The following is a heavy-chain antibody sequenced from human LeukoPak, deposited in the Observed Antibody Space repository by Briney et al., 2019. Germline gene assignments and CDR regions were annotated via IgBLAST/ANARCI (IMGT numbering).Heavy chain of an antibody. CDR1: GYTLTSYY. V-gene: IGHV1-46*01. J-gene: IGHJ6*03. CDR3: ARGAAGTTSLYYYYMDV. Sequence: ASVKVSCKASGYTLTSYYMHWVRQAPGQGLEWMGIIDPSGGSTTYAQKFQGRVTMTRDTSISTAYMELSRLRSDDTAVYYCARGAAGTTSLYYYYMDVWGKGTTVTVSS. D-gene: IGHD6-13*01. CDR2: IDPSGGST.